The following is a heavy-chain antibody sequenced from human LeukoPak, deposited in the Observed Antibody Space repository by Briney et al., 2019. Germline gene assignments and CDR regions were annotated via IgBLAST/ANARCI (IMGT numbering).Heavy chain of an antibody. CDR2: IKQDGSEK. CDR1: GFTFSNYW. CDR3: AREAGTGDY. J-gene: IGHJ4*02. Sequence: GGSLRLSXAASGFTFSNYWMSWVRQAPGKGLEWVANIKQDGSEKYYVDSVKGRFTISRDNAKNSLYLQMNSLRAEDTAVYYCAREAGTGDYWGQGTLVTVSS. D-gene: IGHD6-13*01. V-gene: IGHV3-7*01.